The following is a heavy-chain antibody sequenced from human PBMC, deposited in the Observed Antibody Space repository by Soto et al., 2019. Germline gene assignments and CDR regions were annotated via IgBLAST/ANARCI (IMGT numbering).Heavy chain of an antibody. CDR2: ISYDGRNK. CDR1: GFSFSSDG. D-gene: IGHD2-2*01. Sequence: QVQLVESGGGVVQPGRSLRLSCAASGFSFSSDGMHWVRQAPGKGLEWVAVISYDGRNKYYADSVKGRFTISRDNSKSTLYLQMTSLRAEDTAVYYCSKDVGFSNICYLDYWGQGTLVTVSS. CDR3: SKDVGFSNICYLDY. V-gene: IGHV3-30*18. J-gene: IGHJ4*02.